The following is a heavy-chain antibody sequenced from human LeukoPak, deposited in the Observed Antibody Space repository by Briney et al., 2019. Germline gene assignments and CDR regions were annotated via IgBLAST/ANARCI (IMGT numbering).Heavy chain of an antibody. Sequence: PGGSLRLSCAASGFTFSSYGMHWVRQAPGKGLEWVAVISYDGSNKYYADSVKGRFTISRDNSKNTLYLQMNSLRAEDTAVYYCAKGYYDVDSWGQGTLVTVSS. CDR2: ISYDGSNK. V-gene: IGHV3-30*18. CDR3: AKGYYDVDS. J-gene: IGHJ4*02. CDR1: GFTFSSYG. D-gene: IGHD5-12*01.